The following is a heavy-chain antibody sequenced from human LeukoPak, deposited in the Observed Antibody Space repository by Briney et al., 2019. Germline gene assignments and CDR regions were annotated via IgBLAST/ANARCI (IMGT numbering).Heavy chain of an antibody. CDR2: VYYSGST. Sequence: SETLSLTCTVSGGSISTSYWSWIRQPPGKGLEWIGYVYYSGSTSYNPPLKSRVTISLDTSKNQFSLNLSSVTAADTAVYYCARAPILYYFDYWGQGTLVTVSS. J-gene: IGHJ4*02. V-gene: IGHV4-59*01. CDR3: ARAPILYYFDY. CDR1: GGSISTSY. D-gene: IGHD2-15*01.